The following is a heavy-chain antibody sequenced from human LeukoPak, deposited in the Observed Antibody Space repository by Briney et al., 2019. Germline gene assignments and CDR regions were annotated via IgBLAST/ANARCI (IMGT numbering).Heavy chain of an antibody. CDR1: GFTFSSYA. V-gene: IGHV3-7*01. J-gene: IGHJ4*02. CDR3: ARALRLSTGSYSPFDY. D-gene: IGHD1-26*01. Sequence: PGGSLRLSCAASGFTFSSYAMSWVRQAPGKGLEWVANIKQDGSEKYYVDSVKGRFTISRDNAKNSLYLQMNTLRDEDTALYYCARALRLSTGSYSPFDYWGQGTLVTVSS. CDR2: IKQDGSEK.